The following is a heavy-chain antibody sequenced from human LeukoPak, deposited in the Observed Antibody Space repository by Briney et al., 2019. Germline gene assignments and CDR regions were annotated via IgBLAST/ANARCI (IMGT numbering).Heavy chain of an antibody. CDR1: GFTFSSYA. CDR3: AKENPYYCSSTSCYGRGPDAFDI. Sequence: GGSLRLSCAASGFTFSSYAMSWVRQAPGKGLEWVSAISGSGGSTYYADSVKGRFTISRDNSKNTLYLQMNSLRAEDTAVYYCAKENPYYCSSTSCYGRGPDAFDIWGQGTMVTVSS. J-gene: IGHJ3*02. V-gene: IGHV3-23*01. CDR2: ISGSGGST. D-gene: IGHD2-2*01.